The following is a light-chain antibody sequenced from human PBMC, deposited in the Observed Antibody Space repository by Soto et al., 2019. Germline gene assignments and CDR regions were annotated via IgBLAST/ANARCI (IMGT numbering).Light chain of an antibody. J-gene: IGKJ1*01. V-gene: IGKV3-20*01. CDR3: HQYDTIVQT. CDR1: QSVRNSV. Sequence: EIVMPQSPGTPSLSPGERAALSCRASQSVRNSVLAWYQQKPGQPPRLLIYDASTRATATPERFSGSGSGTDFTLTISRLEPEDFAVYYCHQYDTIVQTFGQGTKVDIK. CDR2: DAS.